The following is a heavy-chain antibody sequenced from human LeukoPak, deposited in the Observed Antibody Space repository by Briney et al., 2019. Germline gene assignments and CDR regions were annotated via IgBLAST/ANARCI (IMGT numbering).Heavy chain of an antibody. Sequence: ASVKVSCKASGYTFTSYYMHWVRQATGQGLEWMGWMNPNSGNTGYAQKFQGRVTMTRNTSISTAYMELSSLRSEDTAVYYCARVGKLTRYYYYYMDVWGKGTTVTVSS. D-gene: IGHD7-27*01. J-gene: IGHJ6*03. CDR3: ARVGKLTRYYYYYMDV. CDR2: MNPNSGNT. V-gene: IGHV1-8*02. CDR1: GYTFTSYY.